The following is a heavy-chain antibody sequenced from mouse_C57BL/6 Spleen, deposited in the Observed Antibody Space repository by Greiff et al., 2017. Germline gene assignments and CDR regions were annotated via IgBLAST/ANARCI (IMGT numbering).Heavy chain of an antibody. CDR2: INPSNGGT. V-gene: IGHV1-53*01. CDR3: ASEGLEEAMDY. Sequence: VQLQESGTELVKPGASVKLSCKASGYTFTSYWMHWVKQRPGQGLEWIGNINPSNGGTNYNEKFKSKATLTVDKSSSTAYMQLSSLTSEDSAVYYCASEGLEEAMDYWGQGTSVTVSS. CDR1: GYTFTSYW. D-gene: IGHD2-4*01. J-gene: IGHJ4*01.